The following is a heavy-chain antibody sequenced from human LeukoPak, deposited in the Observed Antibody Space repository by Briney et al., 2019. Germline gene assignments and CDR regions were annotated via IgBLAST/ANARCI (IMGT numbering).Heavy chain of an antibody. CDR3: GRGGNRFGGFYFDY. CDR2: IHHSGSS. D-gene: IGHD3-10*01. J-gene: IGHJ4*02. CDR1: ADSFSSGGHY. V-gene: IGHV4-31*03. Sequence: PSQTLSLTCTVSADSFSSGGHYWAWIRQFPGKGLESIGFIHHSGSSRHNPSLKDRVAISVDTSRKQFALKLSSVTAADTAMYYCGRGGNRFGGFYFDYWGQGIQVIVSS.